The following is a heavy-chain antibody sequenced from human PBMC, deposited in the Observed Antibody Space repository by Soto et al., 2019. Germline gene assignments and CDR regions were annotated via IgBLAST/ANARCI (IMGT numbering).Heavy chain of an antibody. CDR1: GFTFSDYY. V-gene: IGHV3-11*01. CDR2: ISSSGSTI. J-gene: IGHJ4*02. CDR3: AREANSGYDSYYFDY. Sequence: GGSLRLSCAASGFTFSDYYMSWIRQAPGKGLEWVSYISSSGSTIYYADSVKGRFTISRDNAKNKLYLQMNSLRAEDTAVYYCAREANSGYDSYYFDYWGQGTLVTVSS. D-gene: IGHD5-12*01.